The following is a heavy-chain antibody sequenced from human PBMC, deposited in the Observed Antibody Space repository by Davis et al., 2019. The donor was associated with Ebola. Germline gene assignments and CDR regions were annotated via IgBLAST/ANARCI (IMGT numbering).Heavy chain of an antibody. CDR1: GYSFTSYW. D-gene: IGHD6-19*01. CDR2: IYPGDSET. J-gene: IGHJ6*02. Sequence: GGSLRLSCKGSGYSFTSYWIAWVRQMPGKGLECMGIIYPGDSETRYSPSFQGQVTISADKSISTAYLQWSSLKASDTAMYYCARQQWLATGGMDVWGQGTTVTVSS. V-gene: IGHV5-51*01. CDR3: ARQQWLATGGMDV.